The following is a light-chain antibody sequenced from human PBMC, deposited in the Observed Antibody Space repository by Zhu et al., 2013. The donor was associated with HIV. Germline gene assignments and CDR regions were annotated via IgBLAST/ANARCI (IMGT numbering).Light chain of an antibody. CDR3: LQHKTYPLT. CDR1: PGISTY. Sequence: IQLTQSPSFLSASVGDRVTITCRASPGISTYLAWYQQKPGRVPSLLIYAASTLQSGVPSRFSGSGSGTDFTLTITSLQPEDFATYYCLQHKTYPLTFGGGTKVEIK. V-gene: IGKV1-27*01. CDR2: AAS. J-gene: IGKJ4*01.